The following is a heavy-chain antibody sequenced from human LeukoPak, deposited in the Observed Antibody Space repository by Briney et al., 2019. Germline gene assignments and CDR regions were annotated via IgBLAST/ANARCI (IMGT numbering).Heavy chain of an antibody. CDR2: IYTSGST. J-gene: IGHJ5*02. CDR1: GGSISSYY. CDR3: ARDLIYYGDYDRPSNWFDP. V-gene: IGHV4-4*07. D-gene: IGHD4-17*01. Sequence: SETLSLTCTVSGGSISSYYWSWIRQPAGKGLEWIGRIYTSGSTNYNPSLKSRVTMSVDTSKNQFSLKLSSVTAADTAVYYCARDLIYYGDYDRPSNWFDPWGQGTLVTVSS.